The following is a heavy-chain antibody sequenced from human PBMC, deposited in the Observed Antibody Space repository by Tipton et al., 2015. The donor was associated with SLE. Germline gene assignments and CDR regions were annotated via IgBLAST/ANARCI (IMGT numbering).Heavy chain of an antibody. CDR1: GFSFSSYW. Sequence: GSLRLSCAASGFSFSSYWMYWVRQVPGKGLVWVSRIKYDGSVTSYADSVKGRFTISRDNSKNSLFLQMDSLRAEDKAVYYCTRGGADFWGRGILVTVSS. CDR2: IKYDGSVT. CDR3: TRGGADF. V-gene: IGHV3-74*01. J-gene: IGHJ4*02.